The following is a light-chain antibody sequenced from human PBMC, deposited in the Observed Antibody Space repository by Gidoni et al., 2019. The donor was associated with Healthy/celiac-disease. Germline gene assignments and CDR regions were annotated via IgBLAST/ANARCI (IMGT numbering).Light chain of an antibody. CDR3: QQYNSYSYT. CDR1: QSISSW. J-gene: IGKJ2*01. CDR2: KAS. Sequence: CRASQSISSWLAWYQQKPGKAPKLLIYKASSLESGVPSRFSGSGSGTEFTLTISSLQPDDFATYYCQQYNSYSYTFGQGTKLEIK. V-gene: IGKV1-5*03.